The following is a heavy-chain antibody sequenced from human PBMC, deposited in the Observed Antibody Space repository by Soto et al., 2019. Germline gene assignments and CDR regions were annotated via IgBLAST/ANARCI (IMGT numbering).Heavy chain of an antibody. CDR1: GGSISSGDYY. CDR3: ARTYYYDSSGYGLDP. CDR2: IYYSGST. V-gene: IGHV4-30-4*01. D-gene: IGHD3-22*01. Sequence: PSETLSLTCTVSGGSISSGDYYWSWIRQPPGKGLEWIGYIYYSGSTYYNPSLKSRVTISVDTSKNQFSLKLSSVTAADTAVYYCARTYYYDSSGYGLDPWGQGTLVTVSS. J-gene: IGHJ5*02.